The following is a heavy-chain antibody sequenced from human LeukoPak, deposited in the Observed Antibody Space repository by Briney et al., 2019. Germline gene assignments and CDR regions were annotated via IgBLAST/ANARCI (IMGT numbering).Heavy chain of an antibody. J-gene: IGHJ6*02. D-gene: IGHD2-2*01. CDR1: GGTFSSYA. CDR3: ARGDVVVPAAISGMDV. CDR2: IIPIFGTA. Sequence: SVKVSCKASGGTFSSYAISWVRQAPGQGLEWMGGIIPIFGTANYAQKFQGRVTITADESTSTAYMELSSLRSGDTAVYYCARGDVVVPAAISGMDVWGQGTTVTVSS. V-gene: IGHV1-69*13.